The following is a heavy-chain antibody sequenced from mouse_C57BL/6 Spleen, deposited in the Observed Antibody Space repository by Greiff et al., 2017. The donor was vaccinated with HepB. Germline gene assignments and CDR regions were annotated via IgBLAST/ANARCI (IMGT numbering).Heavy chain of an antibody. V-gene: IGHV1-69*01. Sequence: QVQLQQPGAELVMPGASVKLSCKASGYTFTSYWMHWVKQRPGQGLEWIGEIDPSDSYTNYNQKFKGKSTLTVDKSSSTAYMQLSSLTSEDSAVYYCATLLSFAYWGQGTLVTVSA. CDR2: IDPSDSYT. J-gene: IGHJ3*01. D-gene: IGHD2-1*01. CDR1: GYTFTSYW. CDR3: ATLLSFAY.